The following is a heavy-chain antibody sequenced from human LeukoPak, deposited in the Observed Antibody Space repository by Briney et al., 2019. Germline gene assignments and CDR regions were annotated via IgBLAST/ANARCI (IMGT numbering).Heavy chain of an antibody. CDR1: GGSFSGYY. J-gene: IGHJ4*02. CDR2: LNHSGST. CDR3: ATYVYYYGSGSKGYFDY. Sequence: SVTLSLTCAVYGGSFSGYYWSWIRQPPGKGREWIGELNHSGSTNYNPSLKSRVTISVDTSKNQFSLKLSSVTAAETAVYYCATYVYYYGSGSKGYFDYWGQGTLVTVSS. V-gene: IGHV4-34*01. D-gene: IGHD3-10*01.